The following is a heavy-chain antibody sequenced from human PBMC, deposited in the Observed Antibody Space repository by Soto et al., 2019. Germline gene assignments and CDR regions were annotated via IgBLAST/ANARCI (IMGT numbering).Heavy chain of an antibody. J-gene: IGHJ4*02. Sequence: QVQLLQSGPEVKKPGASVKVSCKGSGYTFSNYSVTWVRQAPGQGLERLGWVSAYNRSTDYAQKFEDRATMTIDTATNTVYLELRGLTPDDTAVYYCAREMRWEPILYWGQGTL. CDR1: GYTFSNYS. CDR2: VSAYNRST. V-gene: IGHV1-18*01. CDR3: AREMRWEPILY. D-gene: IGHD1-26*01.